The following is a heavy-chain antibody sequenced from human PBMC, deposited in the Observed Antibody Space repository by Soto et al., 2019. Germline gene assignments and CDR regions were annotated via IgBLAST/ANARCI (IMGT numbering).Heavy chain of an antibody. CDR1: GYSFTTYG. CDR3: YGMDV. Sequence: ASVKVSCKASGYSFTTYGISWVRQAPGQGLEWMGWISGYNGDTNNAQKFQDRVTMTIDRSTTTAYLELRSLTSDDTAVYYYYGMDVWGQGTTVTVSS. CDR2: ISGYNGDT. J-gene: IGHJ6*02. V-gene: IGHV1-18*01.